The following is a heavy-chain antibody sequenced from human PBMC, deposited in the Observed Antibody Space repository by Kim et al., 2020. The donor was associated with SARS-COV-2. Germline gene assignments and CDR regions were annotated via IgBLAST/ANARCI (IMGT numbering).Heavy chain of an antibody. CDR2: ISSSIRNT. D-gene: IGHD3-16*01. CDR3: VGGVASDSDS. V-gene: IGHV3-23*01. J-gene: IGHJ4*02. CDR1: GFTFSDCA. Sequence: GGSLRLSCAASGFTFSDCAMNWVRQAPGKGLEWVSTISSSIRNTHYADSVKGRFTISRDNAKNSLYLQMNSLRAEDTAVYYCVGGVASDSDSLGQGAQVT.